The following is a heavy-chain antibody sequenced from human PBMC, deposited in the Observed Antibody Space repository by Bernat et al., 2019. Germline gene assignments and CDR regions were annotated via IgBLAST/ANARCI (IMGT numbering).Heavy chain of an antibody. CDR2: IRYDGSNK. CDR1: GFTFSSYE. D-gene: IGHD3-22*01. CDR3: AKVESHYYDSSGYYSDY. Sequence: VQLVESGGGLVQPGGSLRLSCAASGFTFSSYELNWVRQAPGKGLEWMAFIRYDGSNKYYADSVKGRFTISRDNSKNTLYLQMNSLRAEDTAVYYCAKVESHYYDSSGYYSDYWGQGTLVTVSS. J-gene: IGHJ4*02. V-gene: IGHV3-30*02.